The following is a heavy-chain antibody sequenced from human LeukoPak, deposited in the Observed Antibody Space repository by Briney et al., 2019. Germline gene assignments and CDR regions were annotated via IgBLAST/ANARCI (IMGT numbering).Heavy chain of an antibody. Sequence: ASVKVSCKASGYTFTSYGISWVRPAPGQGLEWMGWISAYNGNTNYAQKLQGRVTMTTDTSTSTAYMELRSLRSDDTAVYYCARDSYYYDSSGDDYWGQGTLVTVSS. J-gene: IGHJ4*02. V-gene: IGHV1-18*01. D-gene: IGHD3-22*01. CDR1: GYTFTSYG. CDR3: ARDSYYYDSSGDDY. CDR2: ISAYNGNT.